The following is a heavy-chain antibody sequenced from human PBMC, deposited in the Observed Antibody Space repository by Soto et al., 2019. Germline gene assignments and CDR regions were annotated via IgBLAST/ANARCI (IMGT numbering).Heavy chain of an antibody. J-gene: IGHJ4*02. V-gene: IGHV1-24*01. CDR2: FDPEDGET. CDR1: GFTLTELS. Sequence: ASVKVSCKVSGFTLTELSMYWVRQAPGKGLEWMGGFDPEDGETIYAQKFQGRVTMTEDTSTDTAYMELSSLTSDDTAVYYCATGSSGWLDYWGRGTLVTVSS. D-gene: IGHD6-19*01. CDR3: ATGSSGWLDY.